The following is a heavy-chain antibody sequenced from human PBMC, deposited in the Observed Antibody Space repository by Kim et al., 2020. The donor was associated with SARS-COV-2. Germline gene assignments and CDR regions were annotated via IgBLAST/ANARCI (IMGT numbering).Heavy chain of an antibody. V-gene: IGHV1-2*06. J-gene: IGHJ4*02. CDR3: ARDWAATANWEFDY. Sequence: ASVKVSCRASGYTFTDYFIQWVRQAPEQGLEWLGRINSKGGGPTYGQKFQGRVTMTRDTSTSTAYMELNRLMSDDTAVYYCARDWAATANWEFDYWGQGTQVTVSS. CDR1: GYTFTDYF. D-gene: IGHD6-25*01. CDR2: INSKGGGP.